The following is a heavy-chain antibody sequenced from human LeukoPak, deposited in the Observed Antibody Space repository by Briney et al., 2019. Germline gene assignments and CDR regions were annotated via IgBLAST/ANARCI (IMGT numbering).Heavy chain of an antibody. CDR1: GYTFTSYG. J-gene: IGHJ5*02. CDR3: ARVGNQYQLPALIWFDP. V-gene: IGHV1-18*01. Sequence: ASVKVSCKVSGYTFTSYGISWVRQAPGQGLEWMGWICAYNGNTNYTQKLQGRVTMTTDTSISTAYMELSRLRSDDTAVYYCARVGNQYQLPALIWFDPWGQGTLVTVSS. CDR2: ICAYNGNT. D-gene: IGHD2-2*01.